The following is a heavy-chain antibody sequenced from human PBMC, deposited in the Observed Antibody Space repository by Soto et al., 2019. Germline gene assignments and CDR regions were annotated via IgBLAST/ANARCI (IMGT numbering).Heavy chain of an antibody. Sequence: QVQLVQSGAEVRKPGSSVKVSCKISGGTFTNYVISWLRQAPGQGLEWMGGLIPIFVAANLAQKFQGRVTITADESTSTVNMELSSLTSEDPAVYYCARGRSSPNFDPWGQGTLVTVSS. CDR1: GGTFTNYV. CDR3: ARGRSSPNFDP. V-gene: IGHV1-69*01. CDR2: LIPIFVAA. J-gene: IGHJ5*02. D-gene: IGHD6-6*01.